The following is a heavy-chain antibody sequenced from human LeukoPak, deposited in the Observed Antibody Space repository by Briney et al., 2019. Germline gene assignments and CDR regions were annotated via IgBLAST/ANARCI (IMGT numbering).Heavy chain of an antibody. CDR2: ISGSGGSI. CDR1: GFTVSSTF. CDR3: AKDEDARPMYFQD. Sequence: PGGSLRLSCEASGFTVSSTFMSWVRQAPGKGLEWVSAISGSGGSIYYADSVKGRFTVSRDNSKNTLYLQMNTLRAEDTAVYYCAKDEDARPMYFQDWGQGTLVTVSS. V-gene: IGHV3-23*01. J-gene: IGHJ1*01. D-gene: IGHD3-10*02.